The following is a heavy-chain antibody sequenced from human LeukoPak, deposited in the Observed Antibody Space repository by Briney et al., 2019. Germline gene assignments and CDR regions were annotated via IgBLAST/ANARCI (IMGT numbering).Heavy chain of an antibody. J-gene: IGHJ3*02. CDR1: GGTFSSYA. D-gene: IGHD1-26*01. CDR3: ASRIAGATPAFDI. V-gene: IGHV1-69*01. Sequence: SVKVSCKASGGTFSSYAISWVRQAPGQGLEWMGGIIPISGTANYAQKFQGRVTITADESTSTAYMELSSLRSEDTAVYYCASRIAGATPAFDIWGPGTMVTVSS. CDR2: IIPISGTA.